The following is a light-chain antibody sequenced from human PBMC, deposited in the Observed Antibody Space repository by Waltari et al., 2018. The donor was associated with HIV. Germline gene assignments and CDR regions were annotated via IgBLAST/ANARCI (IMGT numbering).Light chain of an antibody. CDR3: GTWDSSLSAYVV. CDR2: DNI. Sequence: QSVLTQPPSVSAAPGQKVTISCSGSSSNIGSNYVSWYQQLPGTAPKLLIYDNIKRPSGIPDRFSGSKSGTSATLGITGLQTGDEADYYCGTWDSSLSAYVVFGGGTKLTVL. V-gene: IGLV1-51*01. J-gene: IGLJ2*01. CDR1: SSNIGSNY.